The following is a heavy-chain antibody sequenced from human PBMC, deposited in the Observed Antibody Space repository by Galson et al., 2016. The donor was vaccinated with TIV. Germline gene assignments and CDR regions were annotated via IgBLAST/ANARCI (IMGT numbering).Heavy chain of an antibody. V-gene: IGHV3-15*01. CDR1: GFTFSNVW. CDR2: IKNKIDVGTT. J-gene: IGHJ5*02. D-gene: IGHD1-7*01. Sequence: SLRLSCAASGFTFSNVWMNWFRQAPGMGLEWVGRIKNKIDVGTTDYGAHVKGRFTISRDDSKSTVYLQMNSLNSEDTGVYYCATWDYHDNWFHPWGQGTLVTVSS. CDR3: ATWDYHDNWFHP.